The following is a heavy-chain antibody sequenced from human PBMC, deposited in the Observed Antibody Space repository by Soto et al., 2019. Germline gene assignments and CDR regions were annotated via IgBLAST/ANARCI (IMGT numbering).Heavy chain of an antibody. J-gene: IGHJ5*02. Sequence: QVQLQQWGAGLLKPSETLSLTCAVYGGSFSGYYWSWIRQPPGKGLEWMGEINHSGSTNYNPSLKSRVTLAVDSSKNQFSLQLSSVTAADTAVYYCARCQKYYGSGSYYRVANWFDPWGQGTLVTVSS. CDR3: ARCQKYYGSGSYYRVANWFDP. D-gene: IGHD3-10*01. V-gene: IGHV4-34*01. CDR1: GGSFSGYY. CDR2: INHSGST.